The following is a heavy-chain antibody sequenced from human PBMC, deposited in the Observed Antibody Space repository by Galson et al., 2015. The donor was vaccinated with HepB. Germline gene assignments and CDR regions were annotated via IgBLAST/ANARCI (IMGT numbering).Heavy chain of an antibody. Sequence: SVKVSCKASGGTFSSYAISWVRQAPGQGLEWMGGIIPIFGTANYAQKFQGRVTITADESTSSAYMELSSLRSEDTAVYYCASAYCSSTSCYSPHHYYYYYGMDVWGQGTTVTVSS. CDR1: GGTFSSYA. J-gene: IGHJ6*02. CDR3: ASAYCSSTSCYSPHHYYYYYGMDV. V-gene: IGHV1-69*13. CDR2: IIPIFGTA. D-gene: IGHD2-2*02.